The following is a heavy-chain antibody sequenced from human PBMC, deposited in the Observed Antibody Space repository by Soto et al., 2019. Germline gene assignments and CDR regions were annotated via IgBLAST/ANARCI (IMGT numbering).Heavy chain of an antibody. CDR3: TRDVSSRYFDL. CDR2: IWYDGSNT. V-gene: IGHV3-33*01. CDR1: GFTFRNYG. Sequence: QVHLVESGGGVVQPGRSLRLSCAASGFTFRNYGMHWVRQAPGKGLEWVALIWYDGSNTFYTDSVKGRFTISRDNSKSTLHLQMSSLRAEDTAIYYCTRDVSSRYFDLWGRGSLVTVSS. J-gene: IGHJ2*01.